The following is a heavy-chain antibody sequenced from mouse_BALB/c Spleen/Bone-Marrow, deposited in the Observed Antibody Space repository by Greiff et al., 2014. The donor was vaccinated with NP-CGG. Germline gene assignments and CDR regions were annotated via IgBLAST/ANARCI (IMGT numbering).Heavy chain of an antibody. V-gene: IGHV1-18*01. CDR1: GYTFTDYT. J-gene: IGHJ2*01. CDR2: VNPNSGGT. CDR3: ARARHYDF. Sequence: EVQLQQSGPELVKPGASVKISCKTSGYTFTDYTLHWVKQSHGKSLEWIGGVNPNSGGTSYNQKFKGKATLNLDKSSTTAYMELRSLTSDDSAVYYCARARHYDFWGQGTTLTVPS.